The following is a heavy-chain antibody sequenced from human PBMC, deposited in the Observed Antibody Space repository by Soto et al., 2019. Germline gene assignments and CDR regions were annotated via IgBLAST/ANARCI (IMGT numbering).Heavy chain of an antibody. CDR2: IYYSGST. CDR1: GVSIGSSSCY. V-gene: IGHV4-39*01. J-gene: IGHJ5*02. CDR3: ARSDIVVVPATFDP. D-gene: IGHD2-2*01. Sequence: PSETLSLTCTVSGVSIGSSSCYWGWIRQPPGKGLEWIGSIYYSGSTYYNPSLKSRVTISVDTSKNQFSLKLSSVTAADTAVYYCARSDIVVVPATFDPWGQGTLVTVSS.